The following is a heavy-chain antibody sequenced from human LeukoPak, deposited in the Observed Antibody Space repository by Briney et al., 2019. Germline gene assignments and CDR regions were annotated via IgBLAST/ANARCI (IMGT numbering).Heavy chain of an antibody. V-gene: IGHV1-69*04. CDR3: ARPLHSGYEPSLRD. Sequence: ASVKVSCKASGGTFSSYVISWVRQAPGQGLEWMGRIIPILGIANYAQKFQGRVTITADKSASTAYMELSGLRSEDTAVYYCARPLHSGYEPSLRDWGQGTLVTVSS. D-gene: IGHD5-12*01. CDR1: GGTFSSYV. CDR2: IIPILGIA. J-gene: IGHJ4*02.